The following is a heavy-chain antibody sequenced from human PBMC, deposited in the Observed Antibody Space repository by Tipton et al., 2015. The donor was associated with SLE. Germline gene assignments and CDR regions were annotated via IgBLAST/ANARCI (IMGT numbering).Heavy chain of an antibody. Sequence: TLSLTCTVSGGSISSYYWSWIRQPPGKGLEWIGCIYYSGSTNYNPSLKSRVTISVDTSKNQFSLKLRSVTAADTAVYYCARWAGPTVNFDYWGQGTLVTVPS. J-gene: IGHJ4*02. CDR3: ARWAGPTVNFDY. V-gene: IGHV4-59*01. CDR2: IYYSGST. D-gene: IGHD4-11*01. CDR1: GGSISSYY.